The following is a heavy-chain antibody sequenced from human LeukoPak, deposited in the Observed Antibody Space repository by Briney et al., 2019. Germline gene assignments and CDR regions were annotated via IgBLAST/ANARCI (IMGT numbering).Heavy chain of an antibody. CDR1: GFTFSSYA. D-gene: IGHD3-16*01. Sequence: GGSLRLSCAASGFTFSSYAMHWVRQAPGKGLEWVAVISYDGSNKYYADSLQGRFTISRDNAKNSLFLQMDSLRVDDTAVYYCARGAGVGSYVPFDLWGLGTLVAVSS. J-gene: IGHJ4*02. CDR2: ISYDGSNK. V-gene: IGHV3-30-3*01. CDR3: ARGAGVGSYVPFDL.